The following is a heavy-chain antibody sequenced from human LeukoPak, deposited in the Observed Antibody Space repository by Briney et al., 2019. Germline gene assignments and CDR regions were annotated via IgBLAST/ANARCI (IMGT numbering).Heavy chain of an antibody. CDR2: ISYDGSNK. V-gene: IGHV3-30-3*01. D-gene: IGHD6-13*01. J-gene: IGHJ4*02. CDR1: GFTFSSYP. Sequence: GGSLRRSCAASGFTFSSYPMTGFGQAPGKGREWLPVISYDGSNKYYADSVKGRFTISRDNSKNTLYLQVNSLRAEDTAVYYCARAEYLYSSSWLIDYWGQGTLVTVSS. CDR3: ARAEYLYSSSWLIDY.